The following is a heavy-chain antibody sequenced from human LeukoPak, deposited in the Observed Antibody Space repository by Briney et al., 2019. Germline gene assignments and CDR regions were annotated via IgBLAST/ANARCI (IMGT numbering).Heavy chain of an antibody. Sequence: GASVKVSCKASGYTFTSYGISWVRQAPGQGLEWMGWISAYNGNTNYAQKLQGRVTMTTDTSTSRAYMELRSLRSDDTAVYYCARHYSSGWYGAVYNWFDPWGQGTLVTVSS. CDR2: ISAYNGNT. D-gene: IGHD6-19*01. J-gene: IGHJ5*02. CDR3: ARHYSSGWYGAVYNWFDP. CDR1: GYTFTSYG. V-gene: IGHV1-18*01.